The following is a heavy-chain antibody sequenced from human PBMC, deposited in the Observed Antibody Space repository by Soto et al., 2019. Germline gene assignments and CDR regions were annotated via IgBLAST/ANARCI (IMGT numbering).Heavy chain of an antibody. J-gene: IGHJ3*02. CDR3: ARNDRPDYYDSSGYAFDI. D-gene: IGHD3-22*01. CDR2: LNPNSGGT. CDR1: GNTFTGYY. V-gene: IGHV1-2*04. Sequence: AALHLSSKPSGNTFTGYYITAVRQTPGQRLEWMEWLNPNSGGTNYAQKFQGWVTMTRDTSISTAYMELSRLRSDDTAVYYCARNDRPDYYDSSGYAFDIWGQGTMVTVSS.